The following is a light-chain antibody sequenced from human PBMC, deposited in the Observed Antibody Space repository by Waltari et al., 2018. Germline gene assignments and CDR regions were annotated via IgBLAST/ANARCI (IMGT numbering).Light chain of an antibody. Sequence: HCALTQPASVHGSPGSSMTLSCTETRSAACRYSDVTSFQQHPGKAPKLMIYDVSDRPSGVSNRFSGSKSGNTASLTISGLQAEDEADYYCSSYSTSGTPLFGGGTKLTVL. V-gene: IGLV2-14*01. CDR1: RSAACRYSD. J-gene: IGLJ3*02. CDR3: SSYSTSGTPL. CDR2: DVS.